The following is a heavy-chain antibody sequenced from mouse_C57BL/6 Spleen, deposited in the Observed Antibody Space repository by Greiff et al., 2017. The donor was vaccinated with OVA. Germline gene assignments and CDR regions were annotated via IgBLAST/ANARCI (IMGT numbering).Heavy chain of an antibody. CDR1: GYAFSSSW. CDR2: IYPGDGDT. Sequence: VMLQQSGPELVKPGASVKISCKASGYAFSSSWMNWVKQRPGKGLEWIGRIYPGDGDTNYNGKFKGKATLTADKSSSTAYMQLSSLTSEDSAVYFCAGNYYGSSPFVWGTGTTVTVSS. CDR3: AGNYYGSSPFV. V-gene: IGHV1-82*01. D-gene: IGHD1-1*01. J-gene: IGHJ1*03.